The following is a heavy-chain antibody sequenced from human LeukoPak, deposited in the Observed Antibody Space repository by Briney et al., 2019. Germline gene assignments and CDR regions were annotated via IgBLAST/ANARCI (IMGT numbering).Heavy chain of an antibody. CDR1: GFTLSSYA. D-gene: IGHD3-9*01. CDR3: AKDFEYYDILASFDY. CDR2: ISDCGGSR. J-gene: IGHJ4*02. Sequence: GGSLSLSCAASGFTLSSYAMSWVRQPPARGLEGVSAISDCGGSRYYADSPRGRFTISRDNSKNTLYLQMNSRRAEDTAVYYCAKDFEYYDILASFDYWGQGTLVTVSS. V-gene: IGHV3-23*01.